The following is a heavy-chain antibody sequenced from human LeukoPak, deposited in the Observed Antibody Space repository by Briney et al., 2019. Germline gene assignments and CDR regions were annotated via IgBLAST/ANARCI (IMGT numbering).Heavy chain of an antibody. CDR1: GFTFSGYA. CDR2: ITSGGDT. V-gene: IGHV3-23*01. D-gene: IGHD6-13*01. J-gene: IGHJ4*02. CDR3: AKRSEYSTWYSFDY. Sequence: PGGSLRLSCAASGFTFSGYAMSWVRQAPGKGLEWVSVITSGGDTHYADSVKGRFTISRDNAKNTLYLQLNSLRAEDTAAYYCAKRSEYSTWYSFDYWGQGTLVSVSS.